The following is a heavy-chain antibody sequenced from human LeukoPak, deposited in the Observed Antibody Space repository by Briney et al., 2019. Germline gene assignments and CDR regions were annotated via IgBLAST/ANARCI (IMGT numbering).Heavy chain of an antibody. CDR3: ARESPAGQQLEVVSRLWFDP. Sequence: ASVKVSCKASGYTFTSYGISWVRQAPGQGLEWMGWISAYNGNTNYVQKLQGRVTMTTDTSTSTAYMELRSLRSDDTAVYYCARESPAGQQLEVVSRLWFDPWGQGTLVTVSS. J-gene: IGHJ5*02. CDR2: ISAYNGNT. V-gene: IGHV1-18*01. D-gene: IGHD6-13*01. CDR1: GYTFTSYG.